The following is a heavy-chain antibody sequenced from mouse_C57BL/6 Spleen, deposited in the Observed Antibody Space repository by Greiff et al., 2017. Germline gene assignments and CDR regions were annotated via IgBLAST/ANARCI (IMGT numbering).Heavy chain of an antibody. CDR1: GYTFTDYY. V-gene: IGHV1-76*01. CDR2: IYPGSGNT. J-gene: IGHJ1*03. Sequence: QVQLKQSGAELVRPGASVKLSCKASGYTFTDYYINWVKQRPGQGLEWIARIYPGSGNTYYNEKFKGKATLTAENSSSTAYMQLSSLTSEDSAVYFCARSPHYGPWGYFDVWGTGTTVTVSS. D-gene: IGHD1-1*01. CDR3: ARSPHYGPWGYFDV.